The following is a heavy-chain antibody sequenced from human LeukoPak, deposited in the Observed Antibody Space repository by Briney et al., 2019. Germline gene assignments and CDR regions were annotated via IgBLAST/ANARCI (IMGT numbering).Heavy chain of an antibody. D-gene: IGHD2-21*01. CDR2: IKQDRSEK. J-gene: IGHJ6*03. CDR3: ARFAEVYYYVDV. Sequence: GGSLRLSCAASGFTFTNYWMSWVRQAPGKGLELVANIKQDRSEKYYVDSVKGRFTISRDDAKKSLYLQMNSLRAEDTAVYFCARFAEVYYYVDVWGTGTTVIVSS. CDR1: GFTFTNYW. V-gene: IGHV3-7*01.